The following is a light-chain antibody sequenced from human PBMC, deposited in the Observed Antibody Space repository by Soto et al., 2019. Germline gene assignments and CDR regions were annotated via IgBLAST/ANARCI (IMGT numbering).Light chain of an antibody. CDR2: AAS. J-gene: IGKJ5*01. V-gene: IGKV1-39*01. CDR1: QSISNS. CDR3: QETHGT. Sequence: EIQMTQSPSSLSPSVGDRVTITCRASQSISNSLSWYQQKPGQAPKLLIYAASSLPSGVPSRFSGSGYGTDFTLTISSLQPEDFATYYCQETHGTFGQGTRLEIK.